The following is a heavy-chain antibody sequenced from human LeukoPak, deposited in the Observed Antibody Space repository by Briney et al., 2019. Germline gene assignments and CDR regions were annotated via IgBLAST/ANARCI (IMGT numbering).Heavy chain of an antibody. CDR1: GGSISSYY. CDR2: IYYSGST. J-gene: IGHJ4*02. CDR3: ARRNEPVVPAAVYFDY. V-gene: IGHV4-59*08. Sequence: SETLSLTCTVSGGSISSYYWSWIRQPPGKGLEWIGYIYYSGSTNYNPSLKSRVTISVDTSKNQFSLKLSSVTAADTAVYYCARRNEPVVPAAVYFDYWGQGTLVTVSS. D-gene: IGHD2-2*01.